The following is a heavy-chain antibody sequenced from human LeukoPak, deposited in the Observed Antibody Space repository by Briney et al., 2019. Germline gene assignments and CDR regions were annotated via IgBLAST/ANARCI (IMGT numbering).Heavy chain of an antibody. J-gene: IGHJ5*02. CDR3: ARGGANCSGGRCPLNWFDP. V-gene: IGHV1-18*01. CDR2: ISAYNGNT. CDR1: VYTFTNYG. Sequence: ASVTLSCTASVYTFTNYGITWVRQAPGQGLEWMGWISAYNGNTNYAQKLQGRVTMTIDKSTSTAYMELRSLRSDDTAVYYCARGGANCSGGRCPLNWFDPWGQGTPVTVSS. D-gene: IGHD2-15*01.